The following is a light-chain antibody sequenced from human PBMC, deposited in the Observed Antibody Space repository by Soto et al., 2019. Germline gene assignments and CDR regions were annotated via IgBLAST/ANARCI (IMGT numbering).Light chain of an antibody. J-gene: IGKJ1*01. CDR2: WAS. CDR3: QQYFRPWT. Sequence: DIVLTQSPDSLAVSLGERATINCKSSQSVLYSSNNKNYLAWYQQKPGQPPKLLIYWASTRESGVPYRFSGSGSGTDFTLTSSSLQAEDVAVYYCQQYFRPWTFGQGTKVEIK. V-gene: IGKV4-1*01. CDR1: QSVLYSSNNKNY.